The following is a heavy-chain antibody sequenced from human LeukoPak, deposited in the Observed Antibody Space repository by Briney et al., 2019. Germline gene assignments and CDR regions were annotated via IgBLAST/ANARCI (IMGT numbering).Heavy chain of an antibody. CDR1: GYTFENNG. CDR3: ARAGNACNAYHDF. CDR2: ISAYTGNT. V-gene: IGHV1-18*01. J-gene: IGHJ4*02. Sequence: ASVKLSCKASGYTFENNGISWVRQAPGQGLEWIGWISAYTGNTNYAQNFQGRVTMTADTSASTASMELRNLRSDDPAVYYCARAGNACNAYHDFWGQGTLVTVSS. D-gene: IGHD2-2*01.